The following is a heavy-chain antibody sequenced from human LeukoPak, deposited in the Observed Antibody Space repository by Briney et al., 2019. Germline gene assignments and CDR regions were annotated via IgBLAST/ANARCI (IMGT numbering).Heavy chain of an antibody. CDR1: GFTVSNSF. V-gene: IGHV3-23*01. J-gene: IGHJ4*02. CDR3: AKGAMATTQY. D-gene: IGHD5-24*01. CDR2: ISGSGGST. Sequence: PGGSLRLSCAASGFTVSNSFMSWIRQAPGKGLEWVSAISGSGGSTYYADSVKGRFTISRDNSKSTLYLQMNSLRAEDTAVYYCAKGAMATTQYWGQGTLVTVSS.